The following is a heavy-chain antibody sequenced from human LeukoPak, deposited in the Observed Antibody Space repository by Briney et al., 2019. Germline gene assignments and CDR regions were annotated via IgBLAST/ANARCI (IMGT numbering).Heavy chain of an antibody. J-gene: IGHJ3*02. CDR3: ATTAVPATYGAFDI. D-gene: IGHD2-2*01. Sequence: TLSLTCTVSGGSLTSGNYFWSWIRQPAGKALEWIGRIHTSGTTTYNPSLKSRITISVDSSKNLLSLKLNSVTAADTAVYYCATTAVPATYGAFDIWGQGTMVTVSS. CDR1: GGSLTSGNYF. V-gene: IGHV4-61*02. CDR2: IHTSGTT.